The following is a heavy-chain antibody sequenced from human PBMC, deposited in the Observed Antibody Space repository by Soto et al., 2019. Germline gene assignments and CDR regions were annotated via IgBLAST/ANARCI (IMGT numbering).Heavy chain of an antibody. CDR3: ARDHFLVHSTSSFDP. D-gene: IGHD6-6*01. J-gene: IGHJ5*02. CDR2: ISAYNGNT. CDR1: GYSFTTYG. Sequence: GASVKVSCKASGYSFTTYGISWVRQAPGQGLEWMGWISAYNGNTNYAQNLQGRVTMTTDTSTTTAYMELRSLRSDDTAAYYCARDHFLVHSTSSFDPWGQGTLVTVSS. V-gene: IGHV1-18*01.